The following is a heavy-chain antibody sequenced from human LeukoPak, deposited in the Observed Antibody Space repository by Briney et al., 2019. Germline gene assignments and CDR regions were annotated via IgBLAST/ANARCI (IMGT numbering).Heavy chain of an antibody. CDR1: GGTFSSYA. D-gene: IGHD6-13*01. CDR3: ARENYSSSWANWFDP. V-gene: IGHV1-69*04. CDR2: IIPIFGIA. Sequence: ASVKVSCKASGGTFSSYAISWMRQAPGQGLEWMGRIIPIFGIANYAQKFQGRVTITADKSTSTAYMELSSLRSEDTAVYYCARENYSSSWANWFDPWGQGTLVTVSS. J-gene: IGHJ5*02.